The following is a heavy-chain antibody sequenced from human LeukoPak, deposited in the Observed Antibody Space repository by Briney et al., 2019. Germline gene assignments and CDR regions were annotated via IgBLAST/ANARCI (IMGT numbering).Heavy chain of an antibody. Sequence: GGSLRLSCAASGFTVSSNYMSWVRQAPEKGLEWVSVIYSGGSTYYADSVKGRFTISRDNSKNTLYLQMNSLRAEDTAVYYCAKGRDSGSYHDYWGQGTLVTVSS. J-gene: IGHJ4*02. V-gene: IGHV3-53*05. CDR2: IYSGGST. CDR3: AKGRDSGSYHDY. CDR1: GFTVSSNY. D-gene: IGHD1-26*01.